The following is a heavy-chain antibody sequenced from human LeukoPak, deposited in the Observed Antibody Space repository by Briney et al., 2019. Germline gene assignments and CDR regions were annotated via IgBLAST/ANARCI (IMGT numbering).Heavy chain of an antibody. V-gene: IGHV4-39*02. Sequence: SETLSLTCTVSGGSISSSSYYWGWIRQPPGKGLEWIGSIYYSGSTYYNPSLKSRVTISVDTSKNQFSLKLSSVTAADTAVYYCARDERIAVAGTRHVSSFDYWGQGTLVTVSS. D-gene: IGHD6-19*01. CDR3: ARDERIAVAGTRHVSSFDY. CDR1: GGSISSSSYY. J-gene: IGHJ4*02. CDR2: IYYSGST.